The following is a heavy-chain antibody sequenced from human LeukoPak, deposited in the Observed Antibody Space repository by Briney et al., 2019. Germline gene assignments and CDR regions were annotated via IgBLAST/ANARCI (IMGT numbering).Heavy chain of an antibody. D-gene: IGHD4-17*01. Sequence: GASVKVSCKASGYTFTSYYMHWVRQAPGQGLEWMGIINPSGGSTSYAQKFQGRVTMTRDTSASTVYMELSSLRSEDTAVYYCARGDYGDSNYYYYGMDVWGQGTTVTVSS. CDR2: INPSGGST. V-gene: IGHV1-46*01. J-gene: IGHJ6*02. CDR3: ARGDYGDSNYYYYGMDV. CDR1: GYTFTSYY.